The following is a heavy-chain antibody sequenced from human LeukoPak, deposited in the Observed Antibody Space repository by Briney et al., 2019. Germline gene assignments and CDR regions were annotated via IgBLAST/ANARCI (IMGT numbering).Heavy chain of an antibody. J-gene: IGHJ4*02. CDR1: GGSISSYY. V-gene: IGHV4-59*01. CDR3: AKLLGLRDLYFDY. CDR2: IYYSGST. Sequence: SETLSLTCTVSGGSISSYYWSWIRQPPGKGLEWIGYIYYSGSTNYNPSLKSRVTISVDTSKNQFSLKLSSVTAADTAVYYCAKLLGLRDLYFDYWGQGTLVTVSS. D-gene: IGHD1-26*01.